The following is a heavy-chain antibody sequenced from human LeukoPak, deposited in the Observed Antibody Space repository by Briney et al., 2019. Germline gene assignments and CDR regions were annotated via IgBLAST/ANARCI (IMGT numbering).Heavy chain of an antibody. CDR1: GFTVSSSF. CDR2: IHRDDKT. V-gene: IGHV3-53*01. Sequence: GGSLRLSCAASGFTVSSSFIYWVRRAPGKGLEWVSFIHRDDKTCYADSVKGRFTMSRDSSKNTLYLQVNSLGADDTAVYYCAREVISTPSYFDYWGQGILVTVSS. CDR3: AREVISTPSYFDY. J-gene: IGHJ4*02. D-gene: IGHD2-2*01.